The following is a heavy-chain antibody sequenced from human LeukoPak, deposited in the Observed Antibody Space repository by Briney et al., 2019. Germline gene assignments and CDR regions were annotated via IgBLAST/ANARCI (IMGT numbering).Heavy chain of an antibody. CDR2: ISYDGSNK. D-gene: IGHD3-3*01. CDR3: AKVGYYDFWSGPDHYYYGMDV. Sequence: GRSLRLSCAASGFTFSSYGMHWVRQAPGKGLEWEAVISYDGSNKYYADSVKGRFTISRDNSKNTLYLQMNSLRAEDTAVYYCAKVGYYDFWSGPDHYYYGMDVWGQGTTVTVSS. CDR1: GFTFSSYG. V-gene: IGHV3-30*18. J-gene: IGHJ6*02.